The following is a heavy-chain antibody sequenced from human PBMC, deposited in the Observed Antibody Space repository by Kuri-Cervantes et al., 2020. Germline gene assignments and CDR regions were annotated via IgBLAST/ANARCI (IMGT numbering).Heavy chain of an antibody. J-gene: IGHJ5*02. V-gene: IGHV3-23*01. CDR3: AKDYSGAIFALNNWFDP. CDR1: GFTFSSYA. CDR2: ISGSGGST. D-gene: IGHD6-25*01. Sequence: GESLKISCAASGFTFSSYAMSWVRQAPGKGLEWVSAISGSGGSTYYADSVKGRFTISRDNSKNTLYLQMNSLRAEDTAVYYCAKDYSGAIFALNNWFDPWGQGTLVTVSS.